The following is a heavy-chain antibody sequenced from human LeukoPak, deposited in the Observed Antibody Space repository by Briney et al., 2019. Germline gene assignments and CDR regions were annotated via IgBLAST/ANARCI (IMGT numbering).Heavy chain of an antibody. CDR1: GFTFSSYS. D-gene: IGHD3-22*01. J-gene: IGHJ6*03. CDR3: AGGYFYDSSGLPYYYYMDV. Sequence: GGSLRLSCAASGFTFSSYSMNWVRQAPGKGREWVSYISSTSSTIYYPDSVEGRFTISRDNAKNSLYPQMNSLRVEDTAMYYCAGGYFYDSSGLPYYYYMDVWGKGTTVTVSS. CDR2: ISSTSSTI. V-gene: IGHV3-48*01.